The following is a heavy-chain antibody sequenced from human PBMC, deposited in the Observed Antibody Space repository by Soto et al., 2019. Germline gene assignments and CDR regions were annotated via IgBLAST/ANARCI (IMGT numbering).Heavy chain of an antibody. CDR1: GFTFSSYA. CDR3: AKDLYYYDSSGYGPFDY. Sequence: GGSLRLSRAASGFTFSSYAMSWVRQTPGKGLEWVSAISGSGGSTYYADSVKGRFTISRDNSKNTLYLQMNSLRAEDTAVYYCAKDLYYYDSSGYGPFDYWGQGTLVTVSS. V-gene: IGHV3-23*01. J-gene: IGHJ4*02. D-gene: IGHD3-22*01. CDR2: ISGSGGST.